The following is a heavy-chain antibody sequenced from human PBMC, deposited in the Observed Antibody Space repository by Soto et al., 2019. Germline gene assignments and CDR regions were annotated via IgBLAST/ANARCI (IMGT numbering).Heavy chain of an antibody. D-gene: IGHD6-19*01. Sequence: QVQLQESGPGLAKPSETLSLTCTVSGGSISSYYWSWIRQPPGKGLEWIGYNYYSGSTNYNPSLKSRVTISVDTSKNQFSLKLSSVTAADTAVYYCASLSVYSSGWCALDDWGQGTLVTVSS. V-gene: IGHV4-59*08. CDR3: ASLSVYSSGWCALDD. CDR1: GGSISSYY. CDR2: NYYSGST. J-gene: IGHJ4*02.